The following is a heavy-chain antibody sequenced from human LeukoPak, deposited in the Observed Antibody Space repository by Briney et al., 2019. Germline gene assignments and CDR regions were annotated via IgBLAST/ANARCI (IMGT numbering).Heavy chain of an antibody. CDR3: ARGRALAVAGKDGWFDP. D-gene: IGHD6-19*01. V-gene: IGHV4-39*07. J-gene: IGHJ5*02. Sequence: SETLSLTCTVSGVSISSNSYYWGWIRQPPGKGLEWIGEINHSGSTNYNPSLKSRVTISVDTSKNQFSLKLSSVTAADTAVYYCARGRALAVAGKDGWFDPWGQGTLVTVSS. CDR1: GVSISSNSYY. CDR2: INHSGST.